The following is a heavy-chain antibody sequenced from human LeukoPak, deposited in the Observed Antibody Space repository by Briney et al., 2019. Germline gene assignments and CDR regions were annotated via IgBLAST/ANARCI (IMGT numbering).Heavy chain of an antibody. V-gene: IGHV1-18*04. CDR2: ISAYNGNT. Sequence: ASVKVSCKASGYTFTSYGISWVRQAPGQGLEWMGWISAYNGNTNYARKLQGRVTMTTDTSTSTAYMELRSLRSDDTAVYYCAIAPALLLWFGELLGWGQGTLVTVSS. CDR1: GYTFTSYG. D-gene: IGHD3-10*01. CDR3: AIAPALLLWFGELLG. J-gene: IGHJ4*02.